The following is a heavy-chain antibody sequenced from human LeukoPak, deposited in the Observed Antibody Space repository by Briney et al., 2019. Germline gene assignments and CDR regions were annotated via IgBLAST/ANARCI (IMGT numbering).Heavy chain of an antibody. CDR2: ISGSGGAT. V-gene: IGHV3-23*01. CDR3: ARGGVDHYGSGTYYLMYYFDH. J-gene: IGHJ4*02. Sequence: GGSLRLSCAASGFTFNTYGMSWVRQAPGKGLEWVSGISGSGGATYYADSVKGRFTVSRDDPHNTLYLQMNSVRTEDTAVYFCARGGVDHYGSGTYYLMYYFDHWGQGALVTVSS. CDR1: GFTFNTYG. D-gene: IGHD3-10*01.